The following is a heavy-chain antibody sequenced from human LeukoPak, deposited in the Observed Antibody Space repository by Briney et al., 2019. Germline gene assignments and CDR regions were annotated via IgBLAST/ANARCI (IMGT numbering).Heavy chain of an antibody. V-gene: IGHV3-30-3*01. D-gene: IGHD5-12*01. CDR3: ARVVGGYDEY. J-gene: IGHJ4*02. Sequence: GGSLRLSCAASGFTFSSYAMHWVRQAPGKGLEWVAVISYDGSNKYYAGSVKGRFTISRDNAKNSLYLQMNSLRAEDTAVYYCARVVGGYDEYWGQGTLVTVSS. CDR1: GFTFSSYA. CDR2: ISYDGSNK.